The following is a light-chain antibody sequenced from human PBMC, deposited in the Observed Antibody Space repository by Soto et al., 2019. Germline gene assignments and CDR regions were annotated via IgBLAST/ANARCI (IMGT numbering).Light chain of an antibody. CDR2: EVV. Sequence: QSALTQPPSASGSPGQSVTISCTGTKSDIGVYDFVSWYQHHPGKAPRLIIYEVVQRPSGVPDRFSGSKSGNTASLTVSGLQAADEADYYCSSYAGNNNYVFGTGTKVTVL. V-gene: IGLV2-8*01. J-gene: IGLJ1*01. CDR1: KSDIGVYDF. CDR3: SSYAGNNNYV.